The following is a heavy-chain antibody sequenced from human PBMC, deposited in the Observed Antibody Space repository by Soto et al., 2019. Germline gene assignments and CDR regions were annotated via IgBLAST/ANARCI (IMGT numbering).Heavy chain of an antibody. CDR1: GVSISSYY. V-gene: IGHV4-59*01. CDR3: ARSRGGYFDY. J-gene: IGHJ4*02. Sequence: SETLSLTCTVSGVSISSYYWSWIRQPPGKGLEWIGYIYYSGSTNYNPSLKSRVTISGDTSKNQFSLKLSSVTAADTAVYYCARSRGGYFDYWGQGTLVTAPQ. CDR2: IYYSGST. D-gene: IGHD3-22*01.